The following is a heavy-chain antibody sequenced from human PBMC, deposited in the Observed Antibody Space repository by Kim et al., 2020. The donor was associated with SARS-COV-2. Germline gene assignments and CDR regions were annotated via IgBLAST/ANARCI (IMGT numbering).Heavy chain of an antibody. CDR1: GYTFTSYY. D-gene: IGHD3-10*01. CDR2: INPSGGST. Sequence: ASVKVSCKASGYTFTSYYMHWVRQAPGQGLEWMGIINPSGGSTSYAQKFQGRVTMTRDTSTSTVYMELSSLRSEDTAVYYCARDMTGLLWFGELLAAYYYYYGMDVWGQGTTVTVSS. V-gene: IGHV1-46*01. CDR3: ARDMTGLLWFGELLAAYYYYYGMDV. J-gene: IGHJ6*02.